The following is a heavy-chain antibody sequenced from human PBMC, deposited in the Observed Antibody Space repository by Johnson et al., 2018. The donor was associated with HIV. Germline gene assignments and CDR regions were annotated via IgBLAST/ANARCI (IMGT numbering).Heavy chain of an antibody. CDR3: ARTSLEWLLFAFDI. J-gene: IGHJ3*02. CDR2: VFSGDNT. V-gene: IGHV3-66*01. CDR1: GFTVSSYY. D-gene: IGHD3-3*01. Sequence: VQLVESGGGLVQPGGSLRLSCVVSGFTVSSYYMSWVRQAPGKGLEWVSIVFSGDNTYYADSVKGRFTISRDNSKNTLYLQMNSLRAEDTAVYYCARTSLEWLLFAFDIWGQGTMVTVSS.